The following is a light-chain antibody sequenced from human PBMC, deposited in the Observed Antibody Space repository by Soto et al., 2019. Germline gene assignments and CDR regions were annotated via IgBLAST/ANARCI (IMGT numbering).Light chain of an antibody. CDR1: SSDIGYYNY. Sequence: QSVLTQPASVSGSPGQSITISCTGTSSDIGYYNYVSWYQQRPGTVPNLIIYEVNKRPSGISNRFSGSKSGNTASLTISGLQPGDEADYYCSSFPYSTTYVFGPGTKVTVL. CDR2: EVN. J-gene: IGLJ1*01. CDR3: SSFPYSTTYV. V-gene: IGLV2-14*01.